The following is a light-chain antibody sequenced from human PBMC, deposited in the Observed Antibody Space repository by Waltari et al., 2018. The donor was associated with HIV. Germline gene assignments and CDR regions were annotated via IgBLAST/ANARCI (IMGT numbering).Light chain of an antibody. J-gene: IGKJ4*01. V-gene: IGKV4-1*01. CDR2: WAS. CDR3: QQYDSTPLT. CDR1: QSILYSSNNKNY. Sequence: DIVMTQSPDSLAVSLGERATINCKSSQSILYSSNNKNYLAWYQQKPGQTPKLLIYWASTRESGVPDRFSGSGSGTDFTLTISSLQAEDVAVYYCQQYDSTPLTFGGGTKVEIK.